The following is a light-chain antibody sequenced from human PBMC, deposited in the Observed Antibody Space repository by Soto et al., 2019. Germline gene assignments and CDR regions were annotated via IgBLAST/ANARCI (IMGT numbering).Light chain of an antibody. CDR2: DAS. J-gene: IGKJ2*01. V-gene: IGKV1-33*01. CDR1: QDISNY. CDR3: QQYDNLLMYT. Sequence: DIQMTQSPSSLSASVGDRVTITCQASQDISNYLNWYQKKPGKAPKLLIYDASNLETGVPSRFSRSGSGTDFTFTISSLQPEDIATYYCQQYDNLLMYTFGQGTKLEIK.